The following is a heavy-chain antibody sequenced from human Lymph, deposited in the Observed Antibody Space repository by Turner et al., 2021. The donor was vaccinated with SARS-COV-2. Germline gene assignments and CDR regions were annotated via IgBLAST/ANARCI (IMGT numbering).Heavy chain of an antibody. CDR3: AKRKYQLLAGDFDY. Sequence: EVQLLESGGGLVQPGGSLRLSWAAPGFTFSSYAMSWVRQAPGKGLEWVSSISVSGSSAYYAYSVKGRFTISRDNSKNTLYLQMNSLRAEDTAVYYCAKRKYQLLAGDFDYWGQGTLVTVSS. J-gene: IGHJ4*02. CDR1: GFTFSSYA. V-gene: IGHV3-23*01. D-gene: IGHD2-2*01. CDR2: ISVSGSSA.